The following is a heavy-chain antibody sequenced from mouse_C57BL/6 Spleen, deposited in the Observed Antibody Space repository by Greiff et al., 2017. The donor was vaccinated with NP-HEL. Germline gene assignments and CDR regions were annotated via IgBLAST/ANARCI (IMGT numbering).Heavy chain of an antibody. J-gene: IGHJ1*03. CDR1: GYTFTSYG. CDR3: AIYGYDGYWYFDV. V-gene: IGHV1-81*01. D-gene: IGHD2-2*01. CDR2: IYPRSGNT. Sequence: QVQLQQSGAELARPGASVKLSCKASGYTFTSYGISWVKQRTGQGLEWIGEIYPRSGNTYYNEKFKGKATLTADKSSSTAYMELRSLTSEDSAVYFCAIYGYDGYWYFDVWGTGTTVTVSS.